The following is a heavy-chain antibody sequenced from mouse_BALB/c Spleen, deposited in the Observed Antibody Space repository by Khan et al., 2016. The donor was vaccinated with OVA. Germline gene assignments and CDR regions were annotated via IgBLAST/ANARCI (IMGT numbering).Heavy chain of an antibody. CDR2: IWSDGST. V-gene: IGHV2-6-1*01. D-gene: IGHD2-10*01. Sequence: QVQLKQSGPGLVAPSQSLSITCTISGFSLTNYGVHWIRQPPGKGLEWLVVIWSDGSTTYNSALKSRLSISKDNSKSQVFLKMNSLQTDDTARYYCARAYYANYMEAMDYWGQGTSVTVSS. CDR3: ARAYYANYMEAMDY. J-gene: IGHJ4*01. CDR1: GFSLTNYG.